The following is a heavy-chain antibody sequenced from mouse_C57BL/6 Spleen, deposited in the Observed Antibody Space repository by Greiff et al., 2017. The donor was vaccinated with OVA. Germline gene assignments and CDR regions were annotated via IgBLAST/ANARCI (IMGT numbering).Heavy chain of an antibody. CDR3: ARDDYDGAWFAY. D-gene: IGHD2-4*01. CDR2: INPGSGGT. Sequence: QVQLQQSGAELVRPGTSVKVSCKASGYAFTNYLIEWVKQRPGQGLEWIGVINPGSGGTNYNEKFKGKATLTADKSSSTAYMQLSSLTSEDSAVYVCARDDYDGAWFAYWGQGTLVTVSA. CDR1: GYAFTNYL. V-gene: IGHV1-54*01. J-gene: IGHJ3*01.